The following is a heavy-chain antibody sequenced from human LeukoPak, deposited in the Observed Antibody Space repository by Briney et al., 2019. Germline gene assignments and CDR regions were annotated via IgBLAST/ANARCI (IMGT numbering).Heavy chain of an antibody. Sequence: SETLSLTCAVYGGSFSGYYWSWIRQPPGKGLEWIGEINHSGSTNYNPSLKSRVTISVDTSKNQFSLKLSSVTAADTAVYYCRIYSAEAADYWGQGTLVTVSS. J-gene: IGHJ4*02. V-gene: IGHV4-34*01. CDR3: RIYSAEAADY. CDR1: GGSFSGYY. D-gene: IGHD2-21*01. CDR2: INHSGST.